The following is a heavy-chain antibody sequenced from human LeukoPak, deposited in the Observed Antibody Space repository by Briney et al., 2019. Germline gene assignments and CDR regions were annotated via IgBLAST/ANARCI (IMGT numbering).Heavy chain of an antibody. J-gene: IGHJ4*01. CDR3: ARAPTVNYGDPNPFDY. Sequence: GGSLRLSCVASGFTFNTYGMHSMHWVRQAPGKGLEWVAVIWYDGSKKQYADSVEGRFTISRDNSRNTLSLQMNSLKAEDTAVYYCARAPTVNYGDPNPFDYWGHGALVTVSS. V-gene: IGHV3-33*01. CDR1: GFTFNTYGMHS. D-gene: IGHD4-17*01. CDR2: IWYDGSKK.